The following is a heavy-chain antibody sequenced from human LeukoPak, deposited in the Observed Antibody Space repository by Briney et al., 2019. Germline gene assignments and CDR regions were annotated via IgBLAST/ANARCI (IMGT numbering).Heavy chain of an antibody. V-gene: IGHV3-7*01. D-gene: IGHD2-15*01. CDR2: IKKDESEK. Sequence: GGSLSLSCAASGFTFSNYWMTWVRQAPGKGLEGVANIKKDESEKYYVDSVKGRFTVSRDNSKNSVYLQMNSLSAEDNAMYYCATPVGGVWSFDYWGQGTLVTVSS. J-gene: IGHJ4*02. CDR3: ATPVGGVWSFDY. CDR1: GFTFSNYW.